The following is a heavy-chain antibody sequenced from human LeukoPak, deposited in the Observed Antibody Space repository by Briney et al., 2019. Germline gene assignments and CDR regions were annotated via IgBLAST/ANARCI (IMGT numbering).Heavy chain of an antibody. CDR1: GGTFSSYA. CDR2: INPNSGGT. J-gene: IGHJ3*02. V-gene: IGHV1-2*04. CDR3: ARSIVGAPPGAFDI. Sequence: ASVKVSCKASGGTFSSYAISWVRQAPGQGLEWMGWINPNSGGTNYAQKFQGWVTMTRDASISTAYMELSRLRSDDTAVYYCARSIVGAPPGAFDIWGQGTMVTVSS. D-gene: IGHD1-26*01.